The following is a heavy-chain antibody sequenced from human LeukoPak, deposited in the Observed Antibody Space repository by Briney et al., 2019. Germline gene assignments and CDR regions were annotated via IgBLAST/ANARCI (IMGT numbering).Heavy chain of an antibody. J-gene: IGHJ3*02. Sequence: SVKDSCKASGGTFSSYVISWVRQAPGQGLEWMGGIIPIFGTANYAQKFQGRVTITADESTSTAYIEQSSLRSEDTAVYYCARDRRSGSYREPDGVDAFDIWGQGTMVTVSS. CDR3: ARDRRSGSYREPDGVDAFDI. CDR2: IIPIFGTA. CDR1: GGTFSSYV. V-gene: IGHV1-69*13. D-gene: IGHD1-26*01.